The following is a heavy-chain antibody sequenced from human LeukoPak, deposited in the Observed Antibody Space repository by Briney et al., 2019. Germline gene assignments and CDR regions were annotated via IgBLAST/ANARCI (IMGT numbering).Heavy chain of an antibody. CDR2: IGVAGDT. Sequence: PGGSLRLSCAASGFVFSSYDLHWVRQPPGKGLEWVSSIGVAGDTYYPDSVKGRFTVSRENAEKSLYLQMNSLTVGDTAVYYCAREPGDFPHGIDVWGQGTTVIVSS. J-gene: IGHJ6*02. CDR3: AREPGDFPHGIDV. CDR1: GFVFSSYD. V-gene: IGHV3-13*01.